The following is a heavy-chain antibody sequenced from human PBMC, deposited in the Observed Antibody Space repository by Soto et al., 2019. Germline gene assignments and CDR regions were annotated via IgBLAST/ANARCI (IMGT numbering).Heavy chain of an antibody. D-gene: IGHD3-22*01. CDR1: GFTFSSYA. J-gene: IGHJ6*02. CDR3: SRGERITMIVVVITNYYYYGMDV. V-gene: IGHV3-30-3*01. CDR2: ISYDGSNK. Sequence: QVQLVESGGGVVQPGRSLRLSCAASGFTFSSYAMHWVRQAPGKGLEWVAVISYDGSNKYYADSVKGRFTISRDNSKNTLYRQRNSLRAEDTAVYYCSRGERITMIVVVITNYYYYGMDVWGQGTTVTVSS.